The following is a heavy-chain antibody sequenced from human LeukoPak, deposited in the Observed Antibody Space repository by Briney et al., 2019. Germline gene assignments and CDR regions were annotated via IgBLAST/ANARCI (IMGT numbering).Heavy chain of an antibody. D-gene: IGHD5-12*01. CDR1: GFTFSSYS. CDR2: ISSSSSYI. V-gene: IGHV3-21*01. Sequence: GGSLRLSCAASGFTFSSYSMNWVRQAPGKGLEWVSSISSSSSYIYYADSVKGRFTISRDNAKNSLYLQMNSLRAEDTAVYYCARVGYSGYGGASFDYWGQGTLVTVSS. CDR3: ARVGYSGYGGASFDY. J-gene: IGHJ4*02.